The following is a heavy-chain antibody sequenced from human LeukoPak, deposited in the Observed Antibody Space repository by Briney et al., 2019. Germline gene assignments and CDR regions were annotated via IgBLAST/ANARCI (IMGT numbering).Heavy chain of an antibody. Sequence: PSETLSLTCTVSGGSISSSSYYWGWIRQPPGKGLEWIGSIYYSGSTYYNPSLKSRVTISVDTSKNQFSLKLSSVTAADTAVYYCARHDAVAKTFDYWGQGTLVTVSS. D-gene: IGHD6-19*01. V-gene: IGHV4-39*01. CDR2: IYYSGST. CDR1: GGSISSSSYY. J-gene: IGHJ4*02. CDR3: ARHDAVAKTFDY.